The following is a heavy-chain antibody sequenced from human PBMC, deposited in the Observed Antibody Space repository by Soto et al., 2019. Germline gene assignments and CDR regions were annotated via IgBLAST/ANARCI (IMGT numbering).Heavy chain of an antibody. CDR3: ARGLRYYYDSSGYLWDY. D-gene: IGHD3-22*01. CDR2: INAGNGNT. CDR1: GYTFTSYA. J-gene: IGHJ4*02. Sequence: GASVKVSCKASGYTFTSYAMHWVRQAPGQKLEWMGWINAGNGNTKYSQKFQGRVTITRDTSASTAYMELSSLRSEDTAVYYCARGLRYYYDSSGYLWDYWGQGALVTVSS. V-gene: IGHV1-3*01.